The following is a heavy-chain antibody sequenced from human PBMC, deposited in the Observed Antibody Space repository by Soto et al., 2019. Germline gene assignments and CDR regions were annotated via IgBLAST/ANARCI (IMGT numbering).Heavy chain of an antibody. J-gene: IGHJ6*03. Sequence: ASVKVSCKVSGYTLSELSMHWVRQAPGKGLEWMGGFDPEDGETIYAQKFQGRVTMTEDTSTDTAYMELSSLRSEDTAVYYRATAVRGYSISWWSEANYYYYYMDVWGKGTTVTVSS. CDR2: FDPEDGET. D-gene: IGHD6-13*01. V-gene: IGHV1-24*01. CDR3: ATAVRGYSISWWSEANYYYYYMDV. CDR1: GYTLSELS.